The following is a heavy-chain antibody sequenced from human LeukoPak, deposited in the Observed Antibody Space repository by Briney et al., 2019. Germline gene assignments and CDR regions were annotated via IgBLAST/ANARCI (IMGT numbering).Heavy chain of an antibody. CDR2: MNPNSGNT. J-gene: IGHJ4*02. Sequence: ASVKVSCKASGYTFTSYDINWVRQATGQGLEWMGWMNPNSGNTGYAQKFQGRVTITRNTSISTAYMEQSSLRSEDTAVYYCARGRSDFWSGYHDYWGQGTLVTVSS. CDR3: ARGRSDFWSGYHDY. CDR1: GYTFTSYD. V-gene: IGHV1-8*03. D-gene: IGHD3-3*01.